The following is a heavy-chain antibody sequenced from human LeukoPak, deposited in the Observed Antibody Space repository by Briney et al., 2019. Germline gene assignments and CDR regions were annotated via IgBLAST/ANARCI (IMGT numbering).Heavy chain of an antibody. D-gene: IGHD3-10*01. J-gene: IGHJ4*02. CDR3: ARVRRFGELLGGFDY. CDR2: INPNSGGT. Sequence: ASVKVSCKASGYTLTGYYMHWVRLAPGQGLEWMGWINPNSGGTNYAQKFQGRVTMTRDTSISTAYMELSRLRSDDTAVYYCARVRRFGELLGGFDYWGQGTLVTVSS. CDR1: GYTLTGYY. V-gene: IGHV1-2*02.